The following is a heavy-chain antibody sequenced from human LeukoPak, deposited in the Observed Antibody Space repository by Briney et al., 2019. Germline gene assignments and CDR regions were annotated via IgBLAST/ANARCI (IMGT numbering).Heavy chain of an antibody. Sequence: SETLSLTCAVSGGSISSGGYSWSWIRQPPGKGLEWIGYNYHSGNTYYKPSLKSRVTLSVDRSKNQFSLKLSSVTAADTAVYYCARFRGSGYDYSRVFDYWGQGTLVSVSS. CDR2: NYHSGNT. V-gene: IGHV4-30-2*01. CDR1: GGSISSGGYS. CDR3: ARFRGSGYDYSRVFDY. J-gene: IGHJ4*02. D-gene: IGHD5-12*01.